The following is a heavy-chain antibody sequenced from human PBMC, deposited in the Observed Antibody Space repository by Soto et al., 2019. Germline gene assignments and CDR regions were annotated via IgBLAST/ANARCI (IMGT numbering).Heavy chain of an antibody. J-gene: IGHJ6*03. CDR1: GGSISSYY. D-gene: IGHD6-19*01. CDR3: ARANGWSHYYMDV. Sequence: SETLSLTCTVSGGSISSYYWSWIRQPPGKGLEWIGYIYYSGSTNYNPSLKSRVTISVDTSKNQFSLKLSSVTAADTAVYYCARANGWSHYYMDVWGKGTTVTVS. V-gene: IGHV4-59*01. CDR2: IYYSGST.